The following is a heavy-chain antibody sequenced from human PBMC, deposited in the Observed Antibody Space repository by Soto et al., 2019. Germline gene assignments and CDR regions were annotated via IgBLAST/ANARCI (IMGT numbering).Heavy chain of an antibody. V-gene: IGHV4-59*01. Sequence: SETLSLTCTVSGGSISSYYWSWIRQPPGKGLEWIGYIYYSGSTNYNPSLKSRVTISVDTSKNQFSLKLSSVTAADTAVYYCARDLGSSFDWFDPWGQGTLVTVSS. J-gene: IGHJ5*02. CDR3: ARDLGSSFDWFDP. D-gene: IGHD6-13*01. CDR1: GGSISSYY. CDR2: IYYSGST.